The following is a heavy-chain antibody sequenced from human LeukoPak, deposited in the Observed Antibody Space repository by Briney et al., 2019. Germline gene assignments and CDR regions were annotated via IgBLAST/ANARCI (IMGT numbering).Heavy chain of an antibody. V-gene: IGHV3-15*01. CDR2: IKSKTDGGTT. J-gene: IGHJ4*02. Sequence: KSGGSLRLSCAASGFTFSNAWMNWVRQAPGKGLEWVGRIKSKTDGGTTDYAAPVKGRFTISRDDSKNTLYLQMNSLKTEDTAVYYCTTDGVGATQDFDYWGQGTLVTVSS. CDR1: GFTFSNAW. D-gene: IGHD1-26*01. CDR3: TTDGVGATQDFDY.